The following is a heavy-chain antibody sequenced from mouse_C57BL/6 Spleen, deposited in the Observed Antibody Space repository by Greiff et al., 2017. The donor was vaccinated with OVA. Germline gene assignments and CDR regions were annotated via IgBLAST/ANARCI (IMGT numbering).Heavy chain of an antibody. CDR3: VGHGPSVSAGVARYFDV. Sequence: EVQVVESGGGLVQPKGSLKLSCAASGFSFNTYAMNWVRQAPGKGLEWVARIRSKSNNYATYYADSVKARFTISRDASESMLYLQMNNLKTEDTAMYYGVGHGPSVSAGVARYFDVWGTGTTVTVSS. V-gene: IGHV10-1*01. J-gene: IGHJ1*03. CDR2: IRSKSNNYAT. D-gene: IGHD1-1*01. CDR1: GFSFNTYA.